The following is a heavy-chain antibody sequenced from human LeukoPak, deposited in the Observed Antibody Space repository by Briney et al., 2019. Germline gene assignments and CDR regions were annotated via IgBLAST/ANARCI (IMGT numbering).Heavy chain of an antibody. CDR1: GFTFSNAW. CDR2: IKSKTDGGTT. D-gene: IGHD3-10*01. Sequence: GGSLRLSCAASGFTFSNAWMSWVRQAPGKGLEWVGRIKSKTDGGTTDYAAPVKGRFTISRDDSKNTLYLLMNSLKTEDTAVYYCTTGGWFGESYYYYYYMDVWGKGTTVTISS. V-gene: IGHV3-15*01. J-gene: IGHJ6*03. CDR3: TTGGWFGESYYYYYYMDV.